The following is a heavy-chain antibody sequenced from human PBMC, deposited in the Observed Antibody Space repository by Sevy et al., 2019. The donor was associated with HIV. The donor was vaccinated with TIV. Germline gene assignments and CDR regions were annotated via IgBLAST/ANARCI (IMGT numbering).Heavy chain of an antibody. J-gene: IGHJ4*02. CDR3: ARSQNVDSGPFVY. V-gene: IGHV4-30-4*01. CDR1: GDSLSSDYY. D-gene: IGHD5-18*01. Sequence: SETLSLTCSVSGDSLSSDYYWSWVRQPPGKVLEWIAYFFHSDNFYYNPSLKSRLTISVDTSKNQCSLKLTSVTAADSAVYYYARSQNVDSGPFVYWGQGTPVTVSS. CDR2: FFHSDNF.